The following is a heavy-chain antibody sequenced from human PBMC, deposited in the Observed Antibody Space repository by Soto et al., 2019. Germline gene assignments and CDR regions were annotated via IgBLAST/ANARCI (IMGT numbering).Heavy chain of an antibody. J-gene: IGHJ3*01. Sequence: EVQLVESGGGVVRPGGSLRLSCAASGFTFDDHGMTWVRQAPGKGLEWVSGITWNGATIGYADSVKGRFTISRDNAKNSLYLQMNSLRVEDTALYYCARDGGVVVAVDAFDVWGQGTMVTVSS. CDR1: GFTFDDHG. CDR2: ITWNGATI. V-gene: IGHV3-20*04. D-gene: IGHD6-19*01. CDR3: ARDGGVVVAVDAFDV.